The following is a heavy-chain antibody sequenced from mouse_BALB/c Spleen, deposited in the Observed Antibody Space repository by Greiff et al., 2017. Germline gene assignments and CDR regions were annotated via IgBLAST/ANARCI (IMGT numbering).Heavy chain of an antibody. CDR3: AEGGNHWYFDV. CDR1: GFNIKDTY. D-gene: IGHD1-1*02. J-gene: IGHJ1*01. Sequence: VQLQQSGAELVKPGASVKLSCTASGFNIKDTYMHWVKQMPEQGLEWIGRIDPANGNTKYDPKFQGKATITADTSSNTAYLQLSSLTSEDTAVYYCAEGGNHWYFDVWGAGTTVTVSS. CDR2: IDPANGNT. V-gene: IGHV14-3*02.